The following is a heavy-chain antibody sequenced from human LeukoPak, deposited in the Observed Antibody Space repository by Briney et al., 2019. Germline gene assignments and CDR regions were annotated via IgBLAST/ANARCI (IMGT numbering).Heavy chain of an antibody. V-gene: IGHV1-2*06. J-gene: IGHJ4*02. CDR2: INPYSGDT. D-gene: IGHD6-13*01. Sequence: ASVKVSCKASGYTFTGYHIHWVRQAPGQGLEWMGRINPYSGDTNFAQKFQGRVTMTRDTSITTAYMDLSSLTPDDTAVYFCARDQGSLTRSWYTGYWGQGTEVTVSS. CDR3: ARDQGSLTRSWYTGY. CDR1: GYTFTGYH.